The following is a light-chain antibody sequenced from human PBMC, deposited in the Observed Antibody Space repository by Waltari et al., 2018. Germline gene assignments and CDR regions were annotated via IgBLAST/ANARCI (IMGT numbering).Light chain of an antibody. Sequence: SYELTQSPSVSVSPGQTASITCSGDKLGDKYVCWYQQRSGQSPVVVIYQDTKRPSGIPERFSGSNSGNTATLTISGTQAMDEADYYCQAWDSTTLLFGGGTKLTVL. J-gene: IGLJ2*01. V-gene: IGLV3-1*01. CDR1: KLGDKY. CDR3: QAWDSTTLL. CDR2: QDT.